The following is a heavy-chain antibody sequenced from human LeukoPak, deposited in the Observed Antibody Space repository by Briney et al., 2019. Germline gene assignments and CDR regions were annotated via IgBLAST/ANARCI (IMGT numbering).Heavy chain of an antibody. J-gene: IGHJ4*02. D-gene: IGHD3-10*01. V-gene: IGHV3-23*01. Sequence: GGSLRLSCAASGFTFSSSAMSWVRQAPGKGLEWVSAISNNGGYTYYADSVKGRFTISRDNFKNMLFLQMSSLRAEDTAVYYCAQALYYYYYFDYWGQGTLVTVSS. CDR3: AQALYYYYYFDY. CDR2: ISNNGGYT. CDR1: GFTFSSSA.